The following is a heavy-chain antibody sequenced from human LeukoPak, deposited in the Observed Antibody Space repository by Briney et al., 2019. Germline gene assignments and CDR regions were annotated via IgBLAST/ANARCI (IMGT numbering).Heavy chain of an antibody. V-gene: IGHV3-72*01. Sequence: GSLRLSCAASGFTFSDHYMDWVRQAPGKGLEWVGRTRNKANSYTTEYAASVKGRFTISRDDSKNSLYLQVNSLKTEDTAVYYCARAARGMDVWGQGTTVTVSS. CDR3: ARAARGMDV. J-gene: IGHJ6*02. CDR1: GFTFSDHY. CDR2: TRNKANSYTT.